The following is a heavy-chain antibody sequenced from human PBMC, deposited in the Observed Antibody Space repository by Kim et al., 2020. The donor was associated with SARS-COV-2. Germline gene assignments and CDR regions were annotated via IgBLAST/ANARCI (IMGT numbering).Heavy chain of an antibody. Sequence: GGSLRLSCAASGFTFSSYDMHWVRQVTGKGLEWVSSIGTAGDTYYAGSVKGRFTISRKNAKNSLYLQMNSLRAGDTAVYYCARDIRHYYGSGSYRFYYYYGMDVWGQGTTVTVSS. CDR1: GFTFSSYD. CDR2: IGTAGDT. D-gene: IGHD3-10*01. J-gene: IGHJ6*02. V-gene: IGHV3-13*01. CDR3: ARDIRHYYGSGSYRFYYYYGMDV.